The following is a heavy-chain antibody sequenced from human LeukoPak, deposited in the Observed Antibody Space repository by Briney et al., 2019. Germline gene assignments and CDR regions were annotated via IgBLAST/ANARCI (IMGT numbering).Heavy chain of an antibody. Sequence: GGSLRLSCAASGFTFSSYEMNWVRQAPGKGLEWVSYISSSGSTICYADSVKGRFTISRDNAKNSLYLQMNSLRAEDTAVYYCARHSSTWYSAFDIWGQGTMVTVSS. V-gene: IGHV3-48*03. J-gene: IGHJ3*02. CDR2: ISSSGSTI. CDR3: ARHSSTWYSAFDI. CDR1: GFTFSSYE. D-gene: IGHD6-13*01.